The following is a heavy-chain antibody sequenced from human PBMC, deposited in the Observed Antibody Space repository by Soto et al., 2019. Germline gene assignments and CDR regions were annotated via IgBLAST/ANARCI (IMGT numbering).Heavy chain of an antibody. CDR2: INPSGGST. CDR1: GYTFTSYY. V-gene: IGHV1-46*03. Sequence: ASVKVSCKASGYTFTSYYMHWVRQAPGQGLEWMGIINPSGGSTSYAQKFQGRVTMTRDTSTSTVYMELSSLRSEDTAVYYCARDPGDPFIPPLEDIVLMVYGNYMDVWGKGTTVTVSS. CDR3: ARDPGDPFIPPLEDIVLMVYGNYMDV. J-gene: IGHJ6*03. D-gene: IGHD2-8*01.